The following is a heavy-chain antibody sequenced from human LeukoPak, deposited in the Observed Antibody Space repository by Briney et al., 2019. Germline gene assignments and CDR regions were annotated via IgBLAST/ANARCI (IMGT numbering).Heavy chain of an antibody. CDR2: IYGSGRT. Sequence: SETLSLTCTVSGVSINGHYLNWIRQPPGKGLEWIGYIYGSGRTNYNPSLKSRVTMSVDTSKSQFSLNLNSLTAADTAVYCCVVSPNQDFFDYWGQGPLVTVSS. J-gene: IGHJ4*02. CDR3: VVSPNQDFFDY. CDR1: GVSINGHY. V-gene: IGHV4-4*09.